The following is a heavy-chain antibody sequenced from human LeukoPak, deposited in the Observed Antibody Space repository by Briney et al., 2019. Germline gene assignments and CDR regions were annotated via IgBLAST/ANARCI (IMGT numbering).Heavy chain of an antibody. CDR3: ARNRMAARRGLDYYYNYMDV. V-gene: IGHV3-21*01. CDR1: GFTFSSYS. Sequence: GGSLRLSCAASGFTFSSYSINWVRQAPGKGLEWVSSISSRSTYIYYADSVKGRFTISRDNAKNSLYLQMSSLRAEDTAVYYCARNRMAARRGLDYYYNYMDVWGKGTTVTVSS. D-gene: IGHD6-6*01. CDR2: ISSRSTYI. J-gene: IGHJ6*03.